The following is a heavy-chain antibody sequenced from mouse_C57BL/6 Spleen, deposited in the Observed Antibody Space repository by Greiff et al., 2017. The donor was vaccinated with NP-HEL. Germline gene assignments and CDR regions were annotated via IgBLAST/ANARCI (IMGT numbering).Heavy chain of an antibody. V-gene: IGHV1-4*01. Sequence: VQLVESGAELARPGASVKMSCKASGYTFTSYTMHWVKQRPGQGLEWIGYINPSSGYTKYNQKFKDKATLTADKSSSTAYMQLSSLTSEDSAVYYCARSPLYAMDYWGQGTSVTVSS. CDR2: INPSSGYT. J-gene: IGHJ4*01. CDR3: ARSPLYAMDY. CDR1: GYTFTSYT.